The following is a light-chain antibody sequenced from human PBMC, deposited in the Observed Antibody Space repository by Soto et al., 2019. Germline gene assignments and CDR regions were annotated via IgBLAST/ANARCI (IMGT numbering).Light chain of an antibody. Sequence: DIQMTQSPSTLSASVGDRVTITCWASQGIGSWLAWHQQKPGKAPKLLIYDGTYLESGVPSRFSGSGSGTEFTLTISSLQPDDSATYYCQQYESHSETFGQGTKVDIK. CDR1: QGIGSW. J-gene: IGKJ1*01. CDR2: DGT. V-gene: IGKV1-5*01. CDR3: QQYESHSET.